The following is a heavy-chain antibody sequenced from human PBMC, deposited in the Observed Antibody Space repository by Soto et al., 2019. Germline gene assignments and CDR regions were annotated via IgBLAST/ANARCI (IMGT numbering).Heavy chain of an antibody. D-gene: IGHD2-2*01. CDR1: GYTFSNYG. Sequence: QVQLVQSGGEVKRPGASVKVSCKSSGYTFSNYGITWVRQSPGQPLDWLGGFSLCSDGTNYAQKLKGRVSKTTDTSTTTAYMELRSLEPGDTTVYYCARVVRGAEAWFGPWGQGTLVTVSS. V-gene: IGHV1-18*01. CDR3: ARVVRGAEAWFGP. CDR2: FSLCSDGT. J-gene: IGHJ5*02.